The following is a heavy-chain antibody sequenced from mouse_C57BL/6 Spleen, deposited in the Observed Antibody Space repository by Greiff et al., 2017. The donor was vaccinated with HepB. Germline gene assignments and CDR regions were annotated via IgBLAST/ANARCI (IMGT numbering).Heavy chain of an antibody. V-gene: IGHV1-15*01. J-gene: IGHJ2*01. Sequence: VKLQESGAELVRPGASVTLSCKASGYTFTDYEMHWVKQTPVHGLEWIGAIDPETGGTAYNQKFKGKAILTADKSSSTAYMELRSLTSEDSAVYYCTRSGDYDYWGQGTTLTVSS. CDR3: TRSGDYDY. D-gene: IGHD2-4*01. CDR2: IDPETGGT. CDR1: GYTFTDYE.